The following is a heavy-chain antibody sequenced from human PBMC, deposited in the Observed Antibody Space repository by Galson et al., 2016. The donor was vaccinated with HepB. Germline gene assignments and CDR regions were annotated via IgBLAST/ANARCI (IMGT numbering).Heavy chain of an antibody. J-gene: IGHJ6*02. D-gene: IGHD3-3*01. Sequence: TLSLTCAVSGGSISSGGYSWSWIRQPPGKGLEWIGYIYHSGATYYNPSLKTRVTISVDTAKNQFSLRVTSVTAADTALYFCARGRVSIFGVHTVAYYSMGVWGQGTTVTVSS. CDR3: ARGRVSIFGVHTVAYYSMGV. CDR1: GGSISSGGYS. V-gene: IGHV4-30-2*01. CDR2: IYHSGAT.